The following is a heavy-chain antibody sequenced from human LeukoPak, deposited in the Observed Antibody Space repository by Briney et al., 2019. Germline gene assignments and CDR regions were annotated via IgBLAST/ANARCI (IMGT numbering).Heavy chain of an antibody. CDR1: GYTLTSYG. CDR3: ARGTSSSWYPGGEYYYYMDV. D-gene: IGHD6-13*01. CDR2: ISAYNGNT. V-gene: IGHV1-18*01. J-gene: IGHJ6*03. Sequence: ASVKVSCKASGYTLTSYGISWVRQAPGQGLEWMGWISAYNGNTNYAQKLQGRVTMTTDTSTSPAYMELRSLRSDDTAVYYCARGTSSSWYPGGEYYYYMDVWGKGTTVTVSS.